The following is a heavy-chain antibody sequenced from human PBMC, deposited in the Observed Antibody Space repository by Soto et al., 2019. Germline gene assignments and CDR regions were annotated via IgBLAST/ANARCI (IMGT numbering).Heavy chain of an antibody. V-gene: IGHV4-30-2*01. CDR2: MYHSRST. J-gene: IGHJ4*02. CDR3: ARDKITGLFDY. D-gene: IGHD2-8*02. Sequence: PSETLSLTCAVSGGSISSGGYSWSWIRQPPGKGLEWIGYMYHSRSTYYSPSLTDRVSISVDTTKNQFSLKLTSVTAADTAVYYCARDKITGLFDYWGQGTLVTVSS. CDR1: GGSISSGGYS.